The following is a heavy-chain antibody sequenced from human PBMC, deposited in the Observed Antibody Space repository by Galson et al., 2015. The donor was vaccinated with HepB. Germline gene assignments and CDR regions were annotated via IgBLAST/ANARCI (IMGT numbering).Heavy chain of an antibody. CDR2: IRSKAYGGTT. Sequence: SLRLSCAASGFTFGDYAMSWFRRAPGKGLEWVGFIRSKAYGGTTEYAASVKGRFTISRDDSKSIAYLQMNSLKTEDTAVYYCTRGGPLHGYYFDYWGQGTLVTVSS. J-gene: IGHJ4*02. CDR1: GFTFGDYA. V-gene: IGHV3-49*03. CDR3: TRGGPLHGYYFDY.